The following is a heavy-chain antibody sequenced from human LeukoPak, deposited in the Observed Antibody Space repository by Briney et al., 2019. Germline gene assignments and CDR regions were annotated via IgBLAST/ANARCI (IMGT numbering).Heavy chain of an antibody. CDR3: SKGPHSMYSTSWFDY. Sequence: GASLRLSCTASGSSFSNYAMSWVRQAPGKGRVGVSTICGSDGNKLYAVSVRGRLTISRDNTENTLSLKMNSLRAEDTAIYYCSKGPHSMYSTSWFDYWGQGTLVTVSS. D-gene: IGHD2-2*01. V-gene: IGHV3-23*01. CDR2: ICGSDGNK. CDR1: GSSFSNYA. J-gene: IGHJ4*02.